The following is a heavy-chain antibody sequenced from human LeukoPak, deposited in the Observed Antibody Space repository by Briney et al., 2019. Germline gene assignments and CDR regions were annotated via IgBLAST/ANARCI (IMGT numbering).Heavy chain of an antibody. J-gene: IGHJ4*02. D-gene: IGHD3-10*01. Sequence: GGSLRLSCAASGFTFSNAWMSWVRQAPGKGLEWVDRIKSKTDGGTRDCAAPVKVRFTISRDDSKNTLYLQMNSLKTEDTAVYYCTTDYTSGNPYWGQGTLVTVSS. CDR1: GFTFSNAW. V-gene: IGHV3-15*01. CDR3: TTDYTSGNPY. CDR2: IKSKTDGGTR.